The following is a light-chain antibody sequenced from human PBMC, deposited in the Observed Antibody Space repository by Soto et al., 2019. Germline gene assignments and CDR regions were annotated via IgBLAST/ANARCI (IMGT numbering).Light chain of an antibody. CDR1: QSISSW. J-gene: IGKJ1*01. Sequence: EIQMTQSPSNLSASVGDRFTITCLASQSISSWLSWYQQKPGKAPKLLIYAASSLQSGVPSRFSGSGSGTDFTLTISSLQPEDFATYSCQPSYSIPWTFGQGTKVDIK. CDR3: QPSYSIPWT. CDR2: AAS. V-gene: IGKV1-39*01.